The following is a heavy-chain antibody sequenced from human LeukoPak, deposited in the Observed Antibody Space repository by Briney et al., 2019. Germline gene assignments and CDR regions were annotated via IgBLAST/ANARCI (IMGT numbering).Heavy chain of an antibody. J-gene: IGHJ3*02. CDR3: GRGARAAFDI. D-gene: IGHD1-26*01. CDR1: GYRLTSFW. V-gene: IGHV5-51*01. Sequence: EYLKISCNGSGYRLTSFWIGLVRQMPGKGLEWMGNIYPGHSDIRYSPHFPGQVHIPVDKSMSTADRQWSSLKASDTAMYYCGRGARAAFDIWGQGTMVSVCS. CDR2: IYPGHSDI.